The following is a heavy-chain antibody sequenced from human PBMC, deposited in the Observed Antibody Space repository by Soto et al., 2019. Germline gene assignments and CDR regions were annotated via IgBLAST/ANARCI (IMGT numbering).Heavy chain of an antibody. CDR1: GGSISSSSYY. J-gene: IGHJ4*02. D-gene: IGHD3-22*01. CDR2: IYYSGST. CDR3: ASGITMIVVDPFDY. Sequence: PSETLSLTCTVSGGSISSSSYYWGWIRQPPGKGLEWIGSIYYSGSTYYNPSLKSRVTISVDTSKNQFSLKLSSVTAADTAVYYCASGITMIVVDPFDYWGQGTLVT. V-gene: IGHV4-39*01.